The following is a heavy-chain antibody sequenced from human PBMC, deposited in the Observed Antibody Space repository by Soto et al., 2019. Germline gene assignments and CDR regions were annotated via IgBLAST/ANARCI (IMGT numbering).Heavy chain of an antibody. CDR1: GDSVSSNSAA. D-gene: IGHD6-13*01. J-gene: IGHJ6*02. CDR2: TYYRSKWYN. CDR3: ARWGPIARAAAGTYYGMDV. V-gene: IGHV6-1*01. Sequence: SQTLSLTCAISGDSVSSNSAAWKWIRQSPSRSLEWLGRTYYRSKWYNDYAVSVKSRVTINPDTSKNQFSLQLNSVTPEDTAVYYCARWGPIARAAAGTYYGMDVWGQGTTV.